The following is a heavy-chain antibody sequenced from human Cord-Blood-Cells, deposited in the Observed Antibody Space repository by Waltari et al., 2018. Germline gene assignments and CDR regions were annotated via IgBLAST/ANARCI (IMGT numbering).Heavy chain of an antibody. CDR1: GGSISSSSYY. CDR3: ARIEYCSSTSCYRAEYFQH. V-gene: IGHV4-39*01. J-gene: IGHJ1*01. CDR2: IYYSGST. D-gene: IGHD2-2*02. Sequence: QLQLQESGPGLVKPSETLSLTCTVSGGSISSSSYYWGWISQPTGTGLEWIGSIYYSGSTYYNPSLKSRVTISVDTSKNQFSLKLSSVTAADTAVYYCARIEYCSSTSCYRAEYFQHWGQGTLVTVSS.